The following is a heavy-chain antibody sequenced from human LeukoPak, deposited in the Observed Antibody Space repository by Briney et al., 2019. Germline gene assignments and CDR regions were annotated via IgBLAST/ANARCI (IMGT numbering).Heavy chain of an antibody. CDR2: ISSSSSYI. CDR3: ARGLYSSSWYHAFDI. J-gene: IGHJ3*02. CDR1: GFTFSSYS. Sequence: GGSLRLSCAASGFTFSSYSMNWVRQAPGKGLEWVSSISSSSSYIYYADSVKGRFTISRDNAKNSLYLQMNSLRAEDTAVYYCARGLYSSSWYHAFDIWGQGTMVTVSS. V-gene: IGHV3-21*01. D-gene: IGHD6-13*01.